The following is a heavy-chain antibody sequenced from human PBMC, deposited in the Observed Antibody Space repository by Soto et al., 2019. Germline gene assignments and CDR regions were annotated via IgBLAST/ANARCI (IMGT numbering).Heavy chain of an antibody. J-gene: IGHJ4*02. D-gene: IGHD7-27*01. V-gene: IGHV3-43*01. CDR3: AKDTLGYFDY. Sequence: PWGSMGLSCAASGLRVVDYIMHWVRQGPGKGLEWVSLINWDGSSTIYSDSVKGRFTISRDNSKNSLYLQMNSLGTDDTALYYCAKDTLGYFDYWGQGTMVTVSS. CDR2: INWDGSST. CDR1: GLRVVDYI.